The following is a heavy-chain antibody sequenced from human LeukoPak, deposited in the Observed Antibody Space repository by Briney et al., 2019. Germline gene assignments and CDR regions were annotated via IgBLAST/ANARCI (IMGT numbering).Heavy chain of an antibody. J-gene: IGHJ6*02. Sequence: PGGSLRLSCAASGFTFSNHYMTWIRQAPGKGLEWVSYIYNGDDTTYYADSVKGRFTMSRDNARNSGYLHMSSLRPEDTAVYYCARGHYGLDVWGQGTTVTVSS. V-gene: IGHV3-11*01. CDR1: GFTFSNHY. CDR2: IYNGDDTT. CDR3: ARGHYGLDV.